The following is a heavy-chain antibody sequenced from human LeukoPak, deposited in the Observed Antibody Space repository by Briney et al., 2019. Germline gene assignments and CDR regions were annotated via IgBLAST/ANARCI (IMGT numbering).Heavy chain of an antibody. D-gene: IGHD3-22*01. CDR3: AKDNPLWDSSGYHD. Sequence: PGGSLRLSCAASGFTFSSDGMHWVRQAPGRGLEWVTFIRYDGSNKYYADSVKGRFTISRDNSKNTLYLQMNSLRTEDTAVYYCAKDNPLWDSSGYHDWGQGTLVTVSS. CDR2: IRYDGSNK. CDR1: GFTFSSDG. V-gene: IGHV3-30*02. J-gene: IGHJ4*02.